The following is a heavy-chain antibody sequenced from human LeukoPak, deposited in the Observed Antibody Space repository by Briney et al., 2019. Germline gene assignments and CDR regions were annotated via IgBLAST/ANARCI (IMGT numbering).Heavy chain of an antibody. CDR1: GFTFSSYS. V-gene: IGHV3-21*01. Sequence: GGSLRLSCAASGFTFSSYSMNWVRQAPGKGLEWVSSISSSSSYIYYADSVKGRSTISRDNAKNSLYLQMNSLRAEDTAVYYCARLRISYSSSEYYFDYWGQGTLVTVSS. CDR3: ARLRISYSSSEYYFDY. D-gene: IGHD6-6*01. J-gene: IGHJ4*02. CDR2: ISSSSSYI.